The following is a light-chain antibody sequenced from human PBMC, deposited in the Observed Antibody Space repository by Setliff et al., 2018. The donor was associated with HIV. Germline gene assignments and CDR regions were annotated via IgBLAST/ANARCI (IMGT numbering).Light chain of an antibody. Sequence: QSALAQPASVSGSPGQSITISCIGSSSDIGTYNYVSWYQQHPGRAPKLLIYDVSRRPSGVSDRFSGPKSSNSASLTISGLQAEDEADYYCCSYTSYSTLYVFGGGTKVTVL. J-gene: IGLJ1*01. V-gene: IGLV2-14*01. CDR1: SSDIGTYNY. CDR2: DVS. CDR3: CSYTSYSTLYV.